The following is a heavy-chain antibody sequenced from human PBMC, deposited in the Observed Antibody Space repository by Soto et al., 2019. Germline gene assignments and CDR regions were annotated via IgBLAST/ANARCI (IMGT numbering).Heavy chain of an antibody. CDR2: IYYSGST. V-gene: IGHV4-59*12. D-gene: IGHD1-1*01. CDR1: GGSISNYF. CDR3: ARGNPVPLDY. J-gene: IGHJ4*02. Sequence: SETLSLTCTVSGGSISNYFWHWIRQPPGKGLEWIGYIYYSGSTNYNPSLKSRVTISVDRSKNQFSLKLSSVTAADTAVYYCARGNPVPLDYWGQGTLVTVSS.